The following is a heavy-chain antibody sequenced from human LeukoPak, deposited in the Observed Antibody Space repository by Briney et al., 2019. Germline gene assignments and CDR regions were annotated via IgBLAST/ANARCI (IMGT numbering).Heavy chain of an antibody. D-gene: IGHD2-2*01. CDR1: GGSISSSSYY. CDR2: IYYSGST. V-gene: IGHV4-39*01. J-gene: IGHJ6*02. Sequence: SETLSLTCTVSGGSISSSSYYWGWIRQPPGKGLEWIGSIYYSGSTYYNPSLKSRVTISVDTSKNQFSLKLSSVTAADTAVYYCARGPPYCSSTSCSSYYYYYGMDVWGQGTTVTVSS. CDR3: ARGPPYCSSTSCSSYYYYYGMDV.